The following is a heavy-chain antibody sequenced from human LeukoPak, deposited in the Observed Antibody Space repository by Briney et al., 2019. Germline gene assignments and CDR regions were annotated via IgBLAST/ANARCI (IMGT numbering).Heavy chain of an antibody. CDR3: ARATWDSSGYYYDY. J-gene: IGHJ4*02. Sequence: SETLSLTCAVYGGSFSDYYWSWIRQSPGKGLEWIGEINHSRGTNYNPSLKSRVSISVDTSKKQFSLKLSSVTAADTAVYYCARATWDSSGYYYDYWGQGTLVTVSS. V-gene: IGHV4-34*01. CDR1: GGSFSDYY. CDR2: INHSRGT. D-gene: IGHD3-22*01.